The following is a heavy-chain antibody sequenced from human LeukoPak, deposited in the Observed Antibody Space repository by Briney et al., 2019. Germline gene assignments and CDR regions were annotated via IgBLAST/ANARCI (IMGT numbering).Heavy chain of an antibody. J-gene: IGHJ4*02. D-gene: IGHD6-13*01. Sequence: GGSLRLSCAASGFIFSSYAMSWVRQAPGKGLEWVSGISGTGGTIYYADSVKGRFTISRDNSRNTLYLQMNSLRVEDTAVYYCARDPPGIAASGTYYWGQGTLVTVSS. CDR1: GFIFSSYA. CDR2: ISGTGGTI. CDR3: ARDPPGIAASGTYY. V-gene: IGHV3-23*01.